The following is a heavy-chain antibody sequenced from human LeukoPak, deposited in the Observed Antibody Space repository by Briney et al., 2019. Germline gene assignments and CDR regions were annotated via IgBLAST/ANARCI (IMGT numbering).Heavy chain of an antibody. D-gene: IGHD3-10*01. CDR3: AKVSRVTMVRGAYYYYGMDV. Sequence: GGSLRLSCAVSGLTFSNYAMNWVRQAPGKGLDWVSVISYDGTNKYYADSVKGRFTISRDNSKNTLYLQMNSLRAEDTAVYYCAKVSRVTMVRGAYYYYGMDVWGQGTTVTVSS. CDR1: GLTFSNYA. J-gene: IGHJ6*02. V-gene: IGHV3-30-3*02. CDR2: ISYDGTNK.